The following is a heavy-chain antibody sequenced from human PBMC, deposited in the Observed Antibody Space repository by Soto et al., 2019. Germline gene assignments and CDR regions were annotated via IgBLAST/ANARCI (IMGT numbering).Heavy chain of an antibody. Sequence: GGSLRLSCAASGFTFSSYSMNWVRQAPGKGLEWVSSISSSSSYIYYADSVKGRFTISRDNAKNSLYLQMNSLRAEDTAVYYCARDKHQSIAAPDYWGQGTLVTVSS. CDR2: ISSSSSYI. D-gene: IGHD2-15*01. CDR1: GFTFSSYS. CDR3: ARDKHQSIAAPDY. V-gene: IGHV3-21*01. J-gene: IGHJ4*02.